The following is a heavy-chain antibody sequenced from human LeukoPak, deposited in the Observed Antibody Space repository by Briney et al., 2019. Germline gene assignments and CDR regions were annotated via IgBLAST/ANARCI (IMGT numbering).Heavy chain of an antibody. J-gene: IGHJ3*02. CDR3: ATSQTTSGRYGNAFDI. Sequence: GGSLRLSXAASGFTFSSYWMSWVRQAPGKGLEWVANIKQDGSEKYYVDSVKGRFTISRDNAKNSLYLQMNSLRAEDTAVYYCATSQTTSGRYGNAFDIWGQRTVVTVST. CDR1: GFTFSSYW. D-gene: IGHD6-19*01. V-gene: IGHV3-7*01. CDR2: IKQDGSEK.